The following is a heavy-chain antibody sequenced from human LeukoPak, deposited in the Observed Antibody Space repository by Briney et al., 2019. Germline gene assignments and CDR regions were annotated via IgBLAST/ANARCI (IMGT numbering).Heavy chain of an antibody. J-gene: IGHJ4*02. CDR2: IYYSGST. CDR3: ARANGGDHFDY. CDR1: GGSISSSSYY. Sequence: SETLSLTCTVSGGSISSSSYYWGWIRQPPGKGLEWIGSIYYSGSTYYNPSLKSRVTISVDTSKNQFSLKLSSVTAADTAVYYCARANGGDHFDYWGQGTLVTVSS. V-gene: IGHV4-39*07. D-gene: IGHD2-21*02.